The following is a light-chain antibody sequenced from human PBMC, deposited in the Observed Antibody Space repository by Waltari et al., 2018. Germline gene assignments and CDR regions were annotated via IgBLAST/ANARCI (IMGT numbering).Light chain of an antibody. J-gene: IGKJ1*01. CDR1: QSVSNN. CDR2: GAF. V-gene: IGKV3-15*01. Sequence: EIVMTQSPATLSVSPGERVTLSCRASQSVSNNLAWYQQKPGQAPRLLIYGAFTRATGIPARFSGSGSGTEFTLIISSLQSEDFAVYYCQQYNNWPRRTFGQGTKVEIK. CDR3: QQYNNWPRRT.